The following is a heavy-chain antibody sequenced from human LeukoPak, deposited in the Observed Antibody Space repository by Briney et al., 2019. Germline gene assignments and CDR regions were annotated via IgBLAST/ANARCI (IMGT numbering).Heavy chain of an antibody. D-gene: IGHD3-16*01. CDR2: IRQDGSEK. V-gene: IGHV3-7*01. Sequence: GGSLRLSYAASGFVFDSYWMSWVRQAPAKGLEWVANIRQDGSEKYYVDSLKGRFTISRDNAKRSLYLQINSLRAEDTAVYYCAREHGGPDYWGRGTLVTVSS. CDR3: AREHGGPDY. CDR1: GFVFDSYW. J-gene: IGHJ4*02.